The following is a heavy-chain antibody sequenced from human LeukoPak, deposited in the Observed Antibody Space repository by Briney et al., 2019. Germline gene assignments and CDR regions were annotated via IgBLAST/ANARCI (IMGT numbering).Heavy chain of an antibody. V-gene: IGHV4-38-2*02. CDR3: ARGKGLVRGVIIMNWFDP. Sequence: PSETLSLTCTVSGYSISSGYYWGWIRQPPGKGLEWIGSIYHSGSTYYNPSLKSRVTISVDTSKNQFSLKLSSVTAADTAVYYCARGKGLVRGVIIMNWFDPWGQGTLVTVSS. CDR2: IYHSGST. D-gene: IGHD3-10*01. CDR1: GYSISSGYY. J-gene: IGHJ5*02.